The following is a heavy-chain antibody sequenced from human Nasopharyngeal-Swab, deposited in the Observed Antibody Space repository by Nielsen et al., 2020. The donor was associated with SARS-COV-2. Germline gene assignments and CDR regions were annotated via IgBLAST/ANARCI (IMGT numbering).Heavy chain of an antibody. D-gene: IGHD3-9*01. CDR3: ARGFLQTGFDY. J-gene: IGHJ4*02. V-gene: IGHV6-1*01. Sequence: SQTLSLTCAISGDRVSSNNVGWNRIRQSPSRGLEWLGRTYYGSKWYNQYAPSVKSRITIKPDTSKNQFSLQMDSVTPEDSAVYYCARGFLQTGFDYWGQGTLVTVSS. CDR2: TYYGSKWYN. CDR1: GDRVSSNNVG.